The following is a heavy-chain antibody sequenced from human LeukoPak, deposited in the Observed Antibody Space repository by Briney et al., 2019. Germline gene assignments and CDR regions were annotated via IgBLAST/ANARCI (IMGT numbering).Heavy chain of an antibody. J-gene: IGHJ4*02. D-gene: IGHD5-12*01. CDR2: IYSSGST. CDR1: GVTLSINY. CDR3: AKDGGAYDLDF. V-gene: IGHV3-66*03. Sequence: GGSLRLSSAASGVTLSINYMRWVREAPGKGLAWVSVIYSSGSTYYSDSVKGRFTISRDNSKNTLFLQTNSLRAEDAAIYYCAKDGGAYDLDFWGQGTLVPVSS.